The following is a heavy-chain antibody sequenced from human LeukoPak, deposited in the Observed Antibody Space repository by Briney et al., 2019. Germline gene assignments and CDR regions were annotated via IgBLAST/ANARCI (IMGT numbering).Heavy chain of an antibody. V-gene: IGHV4-59*08. J-gene: IGHJ4*01. D-gene: IGHD3-22*01. CDR3: ARHRDYYDT. CDR1: GSSINNNF. Sequence: PSETLSLTCTVSGSSINNNFWTWIRQPPGKGLEWIGHIYSTGSANYNPSLKSRVLISGDTSKNQISLKLTSVTAADTAVYFCARHRDYYDTWVHGTLVTVSS. CDR2: IYSTGSA.